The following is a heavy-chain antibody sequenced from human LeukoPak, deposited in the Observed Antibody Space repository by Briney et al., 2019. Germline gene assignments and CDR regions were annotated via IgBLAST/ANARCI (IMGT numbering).Heavy chain of an antibody. CDR2: ISYTGNT. Sequence: PSETLSLTCTVSGGSISSYYVSWIRQPPGKGLEWIGYISYTGNTDYNPSLKSRVTISVDMSKNQFSLKVSSVTAADTAVYYCARGSVYFDSWGQGTLVTVSS. J-gene: IGHJ4*02. CDR1: GGSISSYY. CDR3: ARGSVYFDS. V-gene: IGHV4-59*01.